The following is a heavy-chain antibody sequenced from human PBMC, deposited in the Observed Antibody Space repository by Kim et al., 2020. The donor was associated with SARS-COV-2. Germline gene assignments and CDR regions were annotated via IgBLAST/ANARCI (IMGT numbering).Heavy chain of an antibody. J-gene: IGHJ4*02. D-gene: IGHD3-10*01. Sequence: GGSLRLSCAASGFTFSSYWMSWARQAPGKGLEWVSNIKQNGPEKYYVDAVKGRFTISRDNAKNSVDLQMNSLRAEDTAVYYCARLGDGIGADNWGEGT. CDR3: ARLGDGIGADN. CDR2: IKQNGPEK. V-gene: IGHV3-7*03. CDR1: GFTFSSYW.